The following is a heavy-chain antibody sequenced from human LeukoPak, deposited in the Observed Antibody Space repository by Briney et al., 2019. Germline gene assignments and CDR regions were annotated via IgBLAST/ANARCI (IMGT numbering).Heavy chain of an antibody. Sequence: SETLSLTCTVSGGSISSGSYYWSWIRQPAGKGLEWIGRIYTSGSTNYNPSLKSRVTISVDTSKNQFSLKLSSVTTADTAVYYCARRGGYSSSWYRTGDYYYYMDVWGKGTTVTVSS. CDR3: ARRGGYSSSWYRTGDYYYYMDV. CDR1: GGSISSGSYY. CDR2: IYTSGST. D-gene: IGHD6-13*01. J-gene: IGHJ6*03. V-gene: IGHV4-61*02.